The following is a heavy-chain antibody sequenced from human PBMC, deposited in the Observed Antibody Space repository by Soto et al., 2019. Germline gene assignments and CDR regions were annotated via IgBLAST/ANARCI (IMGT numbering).Heavy chain of an antibody. CDR1: GFTFSNYG. CDR2: ISYDGNVA. CDR3: AKEGLITSWYFDY. Sequence: QVQLVESGGGVVQPGRSLRLSCAASGFTFSNYGMHWVRQAPGKGLEWVIVISYDGNVAYYADSVKGRFTISRDNSKNTLYLQMNSLRTEDTVMYYCAKEGLITSWYFDYWGQGTLVTVSS. V-gene: IGHV3-30*18. D-gene: IGHD2-2*01. J-gene: IGHJ4*02.